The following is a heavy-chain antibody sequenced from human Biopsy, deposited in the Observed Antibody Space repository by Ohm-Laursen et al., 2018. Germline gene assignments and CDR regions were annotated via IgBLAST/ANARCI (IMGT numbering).Heavy chain of an antibody. Sequence: SETLSLTCTVSGDSISSYYWSWIRQPPGKGLQWIGYVYYTGSTDYNPSLHSRVTISVDTSKNHFSLWLRSVTPADTAIYCARDRGYYSDRTVPGCFDLWGRGTLVTVSS. CDR3: ARDRGYYSDRTVPGCFDL. V-gene: IGHV4-59*01. D-gene: IGHD3-22*01. CDR1: GDSISSYY. CDR2: VYYTGST. J-gene: IGHJ2*01.